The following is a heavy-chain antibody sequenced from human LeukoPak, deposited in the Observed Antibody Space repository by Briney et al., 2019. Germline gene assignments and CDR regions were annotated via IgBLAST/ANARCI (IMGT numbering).Heavy chain of an antibody. V-gene: IGHV4-39*01. CDR2: IYYSRST. J-gene: IGHJ4*02. Sequence: SETLSLTCTVSGGSISSSSYYWGCIRLPRGKGMEWIGSIYYSRSTYYNPSLKSRVTISVDTSKNQFSLKLSSVTAADTAVYYCARHQRGRIAAAGYFDYWGQGTLVTVSS. CDR1: GGSISSSSYY. D-gene: IGHD6-13*01. CDR3: ARHQRGRIAAAGYFDY.